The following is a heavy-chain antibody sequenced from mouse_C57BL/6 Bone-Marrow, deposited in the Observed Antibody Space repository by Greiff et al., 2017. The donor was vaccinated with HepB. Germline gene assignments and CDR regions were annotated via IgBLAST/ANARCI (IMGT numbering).Heavy chain of an antibody. CDR2: IYPSDSET. V-gene: IGHV1-61*01. Sequence: VKLQQPGAELVRPGSSVKLSCKASGYTFTSYWMDWVKQRPGQGLEWIGNIYPSDSETHYNQKFKDKATLTVDKSSSTAYMQLSSLTSEDSAVYYCARRDSSGYLDYWGQGTTLTVSS. CDR1: GYTFTSYW. CDR3: ARRDSSGYLDY. J-gene: IGHJ2*01. D-gene: IGHD3-2*02.